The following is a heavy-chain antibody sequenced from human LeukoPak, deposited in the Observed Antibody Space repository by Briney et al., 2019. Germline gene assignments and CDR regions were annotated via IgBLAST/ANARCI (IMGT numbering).Heavy chain of an antibody. Sequence: SETLSLTCTVSGGSISSSSYYWGWIRQPPGKGLEWIGSMYYSGSTYYNPSLKSRVTISVDTSKNQFSLKLSSVTAADTAVYYCARSTYYYDSSGYYEFDAFDIWGQGTMVTVSS. V-gene: IGHV4-39*07. CDR1: GGSISSSSYY. CDR2: MYYSGST. D-gene: IGHD3-22*01. J-gene: IGHJ3*02. CDR3: ARSTYYYDSSGYYEFDAFDI.